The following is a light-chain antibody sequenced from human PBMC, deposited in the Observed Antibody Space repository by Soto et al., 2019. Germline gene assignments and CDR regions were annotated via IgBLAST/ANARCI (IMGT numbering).Light chain of an antibody. CDR3: QQYNSYS. CDR2: HAS. Sequence: DIQITHSPSTLPASVVDRVTITFRASQSISNWLAWYQQKPGTAPKVLIYHASNLQSGVPSRFSGSGSETEFTLTISSLQPDDFAAYYCQQYNSYSFGQGTKVDIK. J-gene: IGKJ1*01. CDR1: QSISNW. V-gene: IGKV1-5*01.